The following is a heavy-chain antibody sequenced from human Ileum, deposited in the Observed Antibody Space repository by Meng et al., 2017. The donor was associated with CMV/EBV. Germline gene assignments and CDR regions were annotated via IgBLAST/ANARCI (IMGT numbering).Heavy chain of an antibody. CDR3: VSGVDPPFDY. CDR1: GFTFSSCG. D-gene: IGHD3-10*01. Sequence: GGSLRLSCAASGFTFSSCGMNWVRQAPGKGLDWVSYISSSGTIYYADSVKGRFTISRDNAKNSLFLQMNSLRVDDTAVYYCVSGVDPPFDYWGQGTLVTVSS. CDR2: ISSSGTI. V-gene: IGHV3-48*03. J-gene: IGHJ4*02.